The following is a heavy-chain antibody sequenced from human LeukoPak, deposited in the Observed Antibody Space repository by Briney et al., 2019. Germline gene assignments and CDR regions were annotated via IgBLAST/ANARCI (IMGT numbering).Heavy chain of an antibody. CDR1: GFTVSTTY. CDR3: TRDIDGDDMGFRFDP. D-gene: IGHD4-17*01. V-gene: IGHV3-66*01. Sequence: PGGSLRLSCAASGFTVSTTYMSWVRQAPGKGLEWVSVIYSGGSTYYADSVKGRFTISRDRSKNTLYLQMNSLRVEDTAVYYCTRDIDGDDMGFRFDPWGQGTLVTVSS. J-gene: IGHJ5*02. CDR2: IYSGGST.